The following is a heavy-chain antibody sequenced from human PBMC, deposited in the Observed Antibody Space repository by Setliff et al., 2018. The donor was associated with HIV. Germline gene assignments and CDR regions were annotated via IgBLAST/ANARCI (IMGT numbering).Heavy chain of an antibody. CDR3: ARDQLAMVRRNGMDV. Sequence: GGSLRLSCAASGFTFSSYAMQWVRQAPGKGLEWVAVISSDGSNEYYADSGKGRFTISRDNAKNPLYVQMNSLRAEDTAVYYCARDQLAMVRRNGMDVWGQGTTVTVSS. D-gene: IGHD3-10*01. V-gene: IGHV3-30*04. CDR1: GFTFSSYA. J-gene: IGHJ6*02. CDR2: ISSDGSNE.